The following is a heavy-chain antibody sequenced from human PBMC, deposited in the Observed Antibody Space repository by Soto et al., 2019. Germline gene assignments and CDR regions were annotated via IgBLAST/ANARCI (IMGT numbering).Heavy chain of an antibody. Sequence: TLSLTCAVSGDSISGGGYWWSWIRRPPGKGLEWIGYIYHSGSASYNPSLKSRVTISVDGSKNHFSLQLSSVTAADTAVYYCARGRLLPAVNFDYWGQGALVTVSS. CDR3: ARGRLLPAVNFDY. CDR2: IYHSGSA. J-gene: IGHJ4*02. D-gene: IGHD2-2*01. V-gene: IGHV4-30-2*01. CDR1: GDSISGGGYW.